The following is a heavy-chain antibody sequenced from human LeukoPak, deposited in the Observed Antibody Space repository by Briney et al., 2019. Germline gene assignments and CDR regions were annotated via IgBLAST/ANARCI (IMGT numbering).Heavy chain of an antibody. D-gene: IGHD2-21*02. CDR3: ARGCGGDCYSDDAFDI. J-gene: IGHJ3*02. CDR1: GGSISSYY. CDR2: IYTSGST. V-gene: IGHV4-4*07. Sequence: PSETLSLTCTVYGGSISSYYWSWIRQPAGKGLEWIGRIYTSGSTNYNPSLKSRVTMSVDTSKNQFSLKLSSVTAADTAVYYCARGCGGDCYSDDAFDIWGQGTMVTVSS.